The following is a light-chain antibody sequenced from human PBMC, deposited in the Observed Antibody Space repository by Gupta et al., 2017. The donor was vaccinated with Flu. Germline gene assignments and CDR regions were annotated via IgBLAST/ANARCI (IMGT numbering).Light chain of an antibody. CDR2: KVT. J-gene: IGLJ3*02. CDR1: SSDVGGYNY. CDR3: SSDTTSSTWV. V-gene: IGLV2-14*01. Sequence: SITISCTGTSSDVGGYNYVSWYQQHPGKAPKLIIYKVTDRPSGVSTRFSGSKSGNTASLTISGLKAEDEADYYCSSDTTSSTWVFGGGTRLTVL.